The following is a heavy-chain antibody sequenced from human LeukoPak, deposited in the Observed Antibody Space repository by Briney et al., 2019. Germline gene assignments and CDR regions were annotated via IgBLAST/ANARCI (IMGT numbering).Heavy chain of an antibody. V-gene: IGHV1-69*13. CDR3: ALPVASYLDF. Sequence: ASVKLSCKASGGTFSSYAISWVRQAPGQGLEWVGGIIRNFGTANYAQNFQGRFTITADDSTSTAYMELSSLRAEDTAVYYCALPVASYLDFCGQGSQVTVS. J-gene: IGHJ4*02. D-gene: IGHD2-21*01. CDR2: IIRNFGTA. CDR1: GGTFSSYA.